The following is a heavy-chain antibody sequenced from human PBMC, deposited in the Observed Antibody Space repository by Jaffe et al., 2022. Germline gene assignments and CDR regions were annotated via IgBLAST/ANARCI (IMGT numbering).Heavy chain of an antibody. D-gene: IGHD5-12*01. J-gene: IGHJ3*02. CDR3: AKDSRYSGYDLAFDI. CDR2: IRYDGSNK. Sequence: QVQLVESGGGVVQPGGSLRLSCAASGFTFSSYGMHWVRQAPGKGLEWVAFIRYDGSNKYYADSVKGRFTISRDNSKNTLYLQMNSLRAEDTAVYYCAKDSRYSGYDLAFDIWGQGTMVTVSS. V-gene: IGHV3-30*02. CDR1: GFTFSSYG.